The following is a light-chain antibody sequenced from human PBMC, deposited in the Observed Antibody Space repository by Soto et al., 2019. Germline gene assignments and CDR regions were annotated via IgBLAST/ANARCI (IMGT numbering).Light chain of an antibody. CDR2: DVS. V-gene: IGLV2-14*03. CDR1: SSGVDGYNY. Sequence: QSVLTQPASVSGSPGQSITISCTGTSSGVDGYNYVSWYQHHPGKAPKLMIYDVSNRPSGVSNRFSGSKSGNTASLTISGLQPEDEADDYCSSYTTSNTRQIVFGTGTKLTVL. CDR3: SSYTTSNTRQIV. J-gene: IGLJ1*01.